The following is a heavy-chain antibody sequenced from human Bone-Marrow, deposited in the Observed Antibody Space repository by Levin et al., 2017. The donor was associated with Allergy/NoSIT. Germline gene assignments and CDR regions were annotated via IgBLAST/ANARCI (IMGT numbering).Heavy chain of an antibody. CDR1: GFNFIEAW. V-gene: IGHV3-15*07. D-gene: IGHD1-26*01. J-gene: IGHJ4*02. CDR2: IKSKTDGGIT. Sequence: SGGSLRLSCAASGFNFIEAWMNWVRQAPGKGLEWVGRIKSKTDGGITEYAAPVKGRFSISRDDSKATLYLQMNSLKTEDTAVYYCLVGAPGWGQGTLVTVSS. CDR3: LVGAPG.